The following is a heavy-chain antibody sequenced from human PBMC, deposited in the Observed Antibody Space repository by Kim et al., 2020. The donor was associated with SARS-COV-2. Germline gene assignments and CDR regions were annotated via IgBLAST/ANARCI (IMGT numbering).Heavy chain of an antibody. CDR1: GFTFSTYS. J-gene: IGHJ3*02. V-gene: IGHV3-21*06. CDR2: IGSNTNYI. Sequence: GGSLRLSCAASGFTFSTYSVHWVRQAPGKGLEWVSYIGSNTNYIFYADSVKGRFTISRDNAKNSQYLQMNSLRADDTAIYYCARDDPVGGMGAFDIWGQGTMVTVSS. D-gene: IGHD6-19*01. CDR3: ARDDPVGGMGAFDI.